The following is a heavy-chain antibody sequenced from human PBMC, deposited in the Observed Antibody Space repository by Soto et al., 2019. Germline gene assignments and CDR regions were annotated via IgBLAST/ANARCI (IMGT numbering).Heavy chain of an antibody. V-gene: IGHV3-30*18. CDR2: TSDDGSKR. Sequence: QVQLVESGGGAVLAGMSLRLSCAGSGFTFSDYAMYWVRQAPGKGLEWLAVTSDDGSKRYYADSVKGRFTITRDNSKNALYLQMNSLRREDTDVYYCAKGRPDSSWMDWGQGTLVA. CDR3: AKGRPDSSWMD. D-gene: IGHD6-13*01. CDR1: GFTFSDYA. J-gene: IGHJ4*02.